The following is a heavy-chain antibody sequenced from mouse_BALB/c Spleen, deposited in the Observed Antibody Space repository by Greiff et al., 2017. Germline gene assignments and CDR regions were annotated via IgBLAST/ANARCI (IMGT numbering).Heavy chain of an antibody. CDR3: ARGYYGSSYPFAY. CDR1: GFTFSDYY. D-gene: IGHD1-1*01. CDR2: ISDGGSYT. V-gene: IGHV5-4*02. Sequence: EVQLVESGGGLVKPGGSLKLSCAASGFTFSDYYMYWVRQTPEKRLEWVATISDGGSYTYYPDSVKGRFTISRDNAKNNLYLQMSSLKSEDTAMYYCARGYYGSSYPFAYWGQGTLVTVSA. J-gene: IGHJ3*01.